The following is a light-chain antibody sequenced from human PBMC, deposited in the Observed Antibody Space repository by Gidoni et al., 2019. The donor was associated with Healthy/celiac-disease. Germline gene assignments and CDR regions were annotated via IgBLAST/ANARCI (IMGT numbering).Light chain of an antibody. CDR2: GAS. V-gene: IGKV3D-15*01. CDR1: QSVSSN. J-gene: IGKJ2*01. Sequence: EIVMTQSPATLSVSPGERATPSCRASQSVSSNLAWYQQKPGQAPRLLIYGASTRATGIPARVSGSGSGTEFTLTISSLQSEDFAVYYCQQYKNWPPYTFGQGTKVEIK. CDR3: QQYKNWPPYT.